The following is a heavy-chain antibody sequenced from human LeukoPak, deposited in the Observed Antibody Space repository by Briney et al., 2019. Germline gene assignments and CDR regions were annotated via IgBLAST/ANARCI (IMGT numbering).Heavy chain of an antibody. V-gene: IGHV1-3*01. J-gene: IGHJ3*02. D-gene: IGHD3-10*01. CDR3: ARNIWFGESADAFDI. CDR1: GYTFTSYA. Sequence: GASVKVSCKASGYTFTSYAMHWVRQAPGQRLEWMGWINAGNGNTGYAQKFQGRVTMTRNTSISTAYMELSSLRSEDTAVYYCARNIWFGESADAFDIWGRGTMVTVSS. CDR2: INAGNGNT.